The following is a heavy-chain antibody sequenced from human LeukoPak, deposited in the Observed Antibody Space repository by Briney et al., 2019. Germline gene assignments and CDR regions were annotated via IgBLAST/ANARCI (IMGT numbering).Heavy chain of an antibody. J-gene: IGHJ4*02. V-gene: IGHV3-21*01. CDR1: GLIFSTYN. CDR3: AGNVQLERAFDY. Sequence: GGSLRLSCAASGLIFSTYNMAWVRQAPGKGLEWVSSITSRSSYIYYVDSVKGRFTISRDNAKNSLYLQMNSLRAEDTAVYYCAGNVQLERAFDYWGQGTLVTVSS. CDR2: ITSRSSYI. D-gene: IGHD1-1*01.